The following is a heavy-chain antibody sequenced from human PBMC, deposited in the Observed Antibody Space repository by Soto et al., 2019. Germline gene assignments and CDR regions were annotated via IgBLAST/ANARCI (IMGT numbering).Heavy chain of an antibody. CDR3: AKADGEQWLIPHLDN. CDR1: GFNFKKFA. V-gene: IGHV3-23*01. Sequence: GGSLRLSCEASGFNFKKFAMGWVRQAPGEGLEWVSGISCCGGSTFYADSVKGRFSLARDDSKNTLSLQLDSLRVEDTAHYYCAKADGEQWLIPHLDNWGQGTQVTVSS. CDR2: ISCCGGST. J-gene: IGHJ1*01. D-gene: IGHD6-19*01.